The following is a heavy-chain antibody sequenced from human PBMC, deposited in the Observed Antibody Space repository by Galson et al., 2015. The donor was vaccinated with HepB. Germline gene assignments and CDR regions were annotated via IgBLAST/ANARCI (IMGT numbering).Heavy chain of an antibody. D-gene: IGHD5-12*01. CDR1: GFTFSSYS. V-gene: IGHV3-21*01. Sequence: SLRLSCAASGFTFSSYSMNWVHQAPGKGLEWVSSISSSSSYIYYADSVKGRFTISRDNAKNSLYLQMNSLRAEDTAVYYCARWSNSGYDYWGQGTLVTVSS. CDR2: ISSSSSYI. J-gene: IGHJ4*02. CDR3: ARWSNSGYDY.